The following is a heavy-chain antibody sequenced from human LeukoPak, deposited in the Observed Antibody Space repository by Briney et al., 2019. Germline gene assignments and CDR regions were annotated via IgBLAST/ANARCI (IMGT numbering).Heavy chain of an antibody. Sequence: ASVKVSCKASGYIYTNYGISWMRQAPGQGLEWMGWISAYNGNTNYVQKFQGRVTMTTDTSTTTAYMELRSLRSDDTAVYYCARDLDIVVVPVVSRHYGLDVWGQGTTVTVSS. CDR3: ARDLDIVVVPVVSRHYGLDV. J-gene: IGHJ6*02. D-gene: IGHD2-2*01. CDR2: ISAYNGNT. CDR1: GYIYTNYG. V-gene: IGHV1-18*01.